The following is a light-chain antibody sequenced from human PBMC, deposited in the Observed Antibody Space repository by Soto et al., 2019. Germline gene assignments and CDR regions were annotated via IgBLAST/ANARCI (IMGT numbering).Light chain of an antibody. CDR3: QQCGSSPS. CDR2: DTS. Sequence: EIVLTQSPGTLSLSPGEGATLSCRASQSVSSSYLAWYQQKPGQAPRLLIYDTSSRATGIPDRFSGSGSGTDFTLAISRLEPEEFAVYYWQQCGSSPSFGQGTKVELK. CDR1: QSVSSSY. J-gene: IGKJ1*01. V-gene: IGKV3-20*01.